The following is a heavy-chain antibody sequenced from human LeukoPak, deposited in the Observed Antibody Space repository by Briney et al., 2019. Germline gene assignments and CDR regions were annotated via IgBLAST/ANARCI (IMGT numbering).Heavy chain of an antibody. Sequence: GGSLRLSCAASGFTFSTYGMHWVRQAPGKGLEWVAVVWYDESLKYYADSVKGRFTISRDNSKNTLFLQLNSLRAGDTAVYYCATYLDVWGTGTTVTVSS. CDR3: ATYLDV. V-gene: IGHV3-33*01. CDR2: VWYDESLK. J-gene: IGHJ6*03. CDR1: GFTFSTYG.